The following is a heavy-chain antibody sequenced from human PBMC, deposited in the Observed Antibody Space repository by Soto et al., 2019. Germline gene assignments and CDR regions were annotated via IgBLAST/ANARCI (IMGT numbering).Heavy chain of an antibody. CDR2: IYYSGST. Sequence: PSETLSLTCTVSGGSISTSDSLWDWIRQPPGKGLEWIGCIYYSGSTYSNPSLKSRVTISVDTSKNQFSLKLSSVTAADTAVYYCARHLGGRPDYWGQGILVTVSS. CDR1: GGSISTSDSL. V-gene: IGHV4-39*01. CDR3: ARHLGGRPDY. J-gene: IGHJ4*02. D-gene: IGHD1-26*01.